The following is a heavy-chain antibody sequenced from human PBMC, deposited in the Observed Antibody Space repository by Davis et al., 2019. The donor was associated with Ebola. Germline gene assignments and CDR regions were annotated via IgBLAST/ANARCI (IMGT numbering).Heavy chain of an antibody. CDR3: ASGWLPMT. CDR2: IYYSGST. Sequence: SETLSLTCTVSGGSISSSSYYWGWIRQPPGKGLEWIGSIYYSGSTYYNPSLKSRVTISVDTSKNQFSLKLTSVTAEDTAVYYCASGWLPMTWGQGTLVTVSS. V-gene: IGHV4-39*01. CDR1: GGSISSSSYY. J-gene: IGHJ4*02. D-gene: IGHD5-12*01.